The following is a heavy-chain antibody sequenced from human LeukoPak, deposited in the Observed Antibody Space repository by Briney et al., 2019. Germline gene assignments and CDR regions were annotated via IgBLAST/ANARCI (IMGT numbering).Heavy chain of an antibody. CDR1: GFTFNIYA. CDR2: MCGSAGCT. CDR3: ARDRPNYHEDNGHYYQRDGNH. J-gene: IGHJ5*02. V-gene: IGHV3-23*01. Sequence: GGSLRLSCAASGFTFNIYAMSWVRLAPGKGLQWVASMCGSAGCTFYADSVKGRFTISRDNSKNTLFLQMDSLRAEDTAIYYCARDRPNYHEDNGHYYQRDGNHWGQGTLVTVSS. D-gene: IGHD3-10*01.